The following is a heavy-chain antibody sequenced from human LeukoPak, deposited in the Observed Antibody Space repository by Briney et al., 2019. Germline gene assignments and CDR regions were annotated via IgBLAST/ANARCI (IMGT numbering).Heavy chain of an antibody. Sequence: GGSLRLSCAASGFTFSSYSMNWVRQAPGKGLEWVSSISSSSSYIYYADSVKGRFTISRDNAKNSLYLQMNSLRAEDTAVYYCARGEYYDSSGYYYSNGMDVWGQGTTVTVSS. CDR3: ARGEYYDSSGYYYSNGMDV. J-gene: IGHJ6*02. CDR1: GFTFSSYS. CDR2: ISSSSSYI. D-gene: IGHD3-22*01. V-gene: IGHV3-21*01.